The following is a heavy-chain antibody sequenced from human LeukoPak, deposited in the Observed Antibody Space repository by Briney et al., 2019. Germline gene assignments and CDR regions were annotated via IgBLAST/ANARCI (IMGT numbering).Heavy chain of an antibody. D-gene: IGHD3-3*01. CDR3: ARDLYDFWSGLVENWFDP. J-gene: IGHJ5*02. V-gene: IGHV1-2*06. Sequence: ASVKVSCKASGYTFTGYYMHWVRQAPGQGLEWMGRINPNSGGTNYAQKFQGRVTMTRDTSISTAYMELSRLRSGDTAVYYCARDLYDFWSGLVENWFDPWGQGTLVTVSS. CDR2: INPNSGGT. CDR1: GYTFTGYY.